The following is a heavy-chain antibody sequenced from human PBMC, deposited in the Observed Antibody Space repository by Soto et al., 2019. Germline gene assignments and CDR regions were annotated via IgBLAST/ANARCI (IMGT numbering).Heavy chain of an antibody. CDR3: AKDMDLFIGVVLAATRSFDF. J-gene: IGHJ4*02. CDR2: ISGSGGDT. D-gene: IGHD2-15*01. Sequence: EVQLLESGGGVVQPGGSLRLSCAASGFTFNNYGMSWVRLAPGQGLEWVSGISGSGGDTYYADSVKGRFTITRDNSKETVFLEMNSLRAEDAAIYYCAKDMDLFIGVVLAATRSFDFWGRGTLVTVSS. CDR1: GFTFNNYG. V-gene: IGHV3-23*01.